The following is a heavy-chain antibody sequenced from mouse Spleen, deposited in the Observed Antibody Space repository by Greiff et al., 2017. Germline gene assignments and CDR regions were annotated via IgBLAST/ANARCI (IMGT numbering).Heavy chain of an antibody. J-gene: IGHJ3*01. V-gene: IGHV1-59*01. D-gene: IGHD2-4*01. CDR1: GYTFTSYW. CDR2: IDPSDSYT. Sequence: QVQLQQPGAELVRPGTSVKLSCKASGYTFTSYWMHWVKQRPGQGLEWIGVIDPSDSYTNYNQKFKGKATLTVDTSSSTAYMQLSSLTSEDSAVYYCANMITTSPFAYWGQGTLVTVSA. CDR3: ANMITTSPFAY.